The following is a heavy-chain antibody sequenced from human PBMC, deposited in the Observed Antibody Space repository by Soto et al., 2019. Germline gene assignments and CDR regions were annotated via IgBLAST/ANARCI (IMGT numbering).Heavy chain of an antibody. Sequence: GGSLRLSCAASGFTFDDYAMHWVRQAPGKGLEWVSGISWNSGSIGYADSVKGRFTISRDNAKNSLYLQMDSLRAEDTALYYCAKAQFQNYGDYYFDYWGQGTLVTVSS. V-gene: IGHV3-9*01. J-gene: IGHJ4*02. CDR3: AKAQFQNYGDYYFDY. D-gene: IGHD4-17*01. CDR2: ISWNSGSI. CDR1: GFTFDDYA.